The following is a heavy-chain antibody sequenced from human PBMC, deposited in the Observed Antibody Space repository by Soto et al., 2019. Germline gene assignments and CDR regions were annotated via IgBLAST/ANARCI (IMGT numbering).Heavy chain of an antibody. CDR1: GFSLSTTGVG. J-gene: IGHJ4*02. CDR2: IYWDDDK. Sequence: QIPLKESGPSLVKPTQTLTLTCTFSGFSLSTTGVGVGWIRQPPGKALDWLALIYWDDDKRYSPSLKSRLTNPKDTSKNQVVRTMTDMDPIDTTTYFCVHATPVSNGGDYGGQGTLVTVSS. V-gene: IGHV2-5*02. D-gene: IGHD4-17*01. CDR3: VHATPVSNGGDY.